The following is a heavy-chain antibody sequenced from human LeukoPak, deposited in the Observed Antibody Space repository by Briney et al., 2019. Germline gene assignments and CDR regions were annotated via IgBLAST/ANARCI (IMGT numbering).Heavy chain of an antibody. CDR3: ASFIQQLAGNMFDP. CDR2: INSDGSST. Sequence: SGGSLRLSCAASGFTFSSYWMHCVRQAPGEGLVWVSRINSDGSSTSYADSVKGRFTISRDNAKNTLYLQMNSLRAEDTAVYYCASFIQQLAGNMFDPWGQGTLVTVSS. D-gene: IGHD6-6*01. V-gene: IGHV3-74*01. J-gene: IGHJ5*02. CDR1: GFTFSSYW.